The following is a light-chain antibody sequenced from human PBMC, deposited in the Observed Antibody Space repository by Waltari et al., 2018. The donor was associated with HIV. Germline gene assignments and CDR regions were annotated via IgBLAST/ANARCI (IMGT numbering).Light chain of an antibody. CDR2: GNS. V-gene: IGLV1-40*01. J-gene: IGLJ2*01. CDR1: SSHLGAGYD. Sequence: QSVLTQPPSVSGAPGQRVTISCTGSSSHLGAGYDVHWYQQPPGTAPKLLIHGNSRRPAGVPDRFSGSKAGTSAALAITGLQAEDEADYYGQSQDGSLSGTVFGGGTKLTVL. CDR3: QSQDGSLSGTV.